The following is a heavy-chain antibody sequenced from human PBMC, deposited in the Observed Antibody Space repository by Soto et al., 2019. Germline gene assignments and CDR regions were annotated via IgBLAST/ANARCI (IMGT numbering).Heavy chain of an antibody. CDR3: ARDVVHYYDSSGSFDY. Sequence: SVKVSCKASGGTFSSYAISWVRQAPGQGLEWMGGIIPIFGTANYAQKFQGRVTITADKSTSTAYMELSSLRSEDTAAYYCARDVVHYYDSSGSFDYWGQGTLVTVSS. CDR2: IIPIFGTA. J-gene: IGHJ4*02. CDR1: GGTFSSYA. V-gene: IGHV1-69*06. D-gene: IGHD3-22*01.